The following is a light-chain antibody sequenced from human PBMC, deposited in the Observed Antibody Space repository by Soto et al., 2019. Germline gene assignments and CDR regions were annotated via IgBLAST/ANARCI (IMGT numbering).Light chain of an antibody. Sequence: QSALTQPASVSGSPGQSITISCTGTSSDVGGYNHVSWYQQHPGKAPKLMIYEVSNRPSGVSNRFSASKSGNTASLTISVLQAEDEADYYCSSYTSSSTYVFGTGTKVTVL. CDR2: EVS. J-gene: IGLJ1*01. V-gene: IGLV2-14*01. CDR3: SSYTSSSTYV. CDR1: SSDVGGYNH.